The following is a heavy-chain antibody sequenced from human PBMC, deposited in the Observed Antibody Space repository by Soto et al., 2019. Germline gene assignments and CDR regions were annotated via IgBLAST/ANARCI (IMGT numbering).Heavy chain of an antibody. CDR1: GGSMSSYY. CDR3: AGGSYGYGSNWFDP. CDR2: IYYSGST. J-gene: IGHJ5*02. D-gene: IGHD5-18*01. V-gene: IGHV4-59*01. Sequence: QVQLQESGPGLVKPSETLSLTCTVSGGSMSSYYWSWIRQPPGKGLEWIGYIYYSGSTNYNPSLKCRVTLSVDTSKNQFSLKLSSVTAADTAVYYCAGGSYGYGSNWFDPWGQGTLVTVSS.